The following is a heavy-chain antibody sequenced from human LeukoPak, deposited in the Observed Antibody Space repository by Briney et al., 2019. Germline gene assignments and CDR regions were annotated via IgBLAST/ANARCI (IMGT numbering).Heavy chain of an antibody. CDR1: GYTFTSYA. CDR3: ARAWDDIVVVPAAYDLRCYYGMDV. D-gene: IGHD2-2*01. CDR2: INAGNGNT. V-gene: IGHV1-3*01. J-gene: IGHJ6*02. Sequence: ASVKVSCKASGYTFTSYAMHWVRQALGQRLEWMVWINAGNGNTIYSQKFQGRVTITRDTSASTAYMELSSLRSEDTAVYYCARAWDDIVVVPAAYDLRCYYGMDVWGQGTTVTVSS.